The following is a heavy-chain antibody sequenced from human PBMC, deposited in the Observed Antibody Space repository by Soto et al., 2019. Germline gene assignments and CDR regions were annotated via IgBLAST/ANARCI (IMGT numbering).Heavy chain of an antibody. CDR3: VLSYDSSGY. V-gene: IGHV1-69*01. Sequence: KVSCKASGGTFSSYAISWVRQAPGQGLEWMGGIISIFGTANYAQEFQGRVTITADESTSTAYMELSSLRSEDTAVYYCVLSYDSSGYWGQGTLVTVSS. CDR1: GGTFSSYA. CDR2: IISIFGTA. D-gene: IGHD3-22*01. J-gene: IGHJ4*02.